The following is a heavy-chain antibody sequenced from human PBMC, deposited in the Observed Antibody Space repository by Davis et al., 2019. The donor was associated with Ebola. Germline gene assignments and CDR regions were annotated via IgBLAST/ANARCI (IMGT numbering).Heavy chain of an antibody. CDR1: GFTFSSYA. Sequence: PGESLKISCAASGFTFSSYAMHWVRQAPGKGLEWVAVISYDGSNKYYADSVKGRFTISRDNSKNTLYLQMNSLRAEDTAVYYCARVYRKNIAAAAYWGQGTLVTVSS. J-gene: IGHJ4*02. CDR2: ISYDGSNK. CDR3: ARVYRKNIAAAAY. D-gene: IGHD6-13*01. V-gene: IGHV3-30-3*01.